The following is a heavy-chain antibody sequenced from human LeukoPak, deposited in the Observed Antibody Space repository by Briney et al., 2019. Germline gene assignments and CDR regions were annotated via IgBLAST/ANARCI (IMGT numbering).Heavy chain of an antibody. D-gene: IGHD3-10*01. V-gene: IGHV1-3*01. CDR2: INAGNGNT. CDR3: ARWAAGD. Sequence: ASVKVSCKASGYTFTSYAMHWVRQAPGQRLEWMGWINAGNGNTEYSQKFQGRVTITRDTSASTVYMELSSLRSEDTAVYYCARWAAGDWGQGTLVTVSS. J-gene: IGHJ4*02. CDR1: GYTFTSYA.